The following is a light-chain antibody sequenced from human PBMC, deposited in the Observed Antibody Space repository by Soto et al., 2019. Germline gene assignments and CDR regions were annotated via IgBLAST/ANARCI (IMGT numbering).Light chain of an antibody. CDR1: SSNIGINF. J-gene: IGLJ3*02. V-gene: IGLV1-47*01. CDR2: MND. Sequence: QSVLTQPPSASGAPGQRVTISCSGSSSNIGINFVYWYQQFPGTAPKLLMSMNDQRPSGVPDRFYGSKSGTSASLAISGLRSEDEDDYICATWDDSMISPVFGGGTQLTVL. CDR3: ATWDDSMISPV.